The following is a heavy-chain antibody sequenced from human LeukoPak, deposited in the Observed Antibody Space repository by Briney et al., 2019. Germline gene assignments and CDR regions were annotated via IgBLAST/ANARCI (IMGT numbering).Heavy chain of an antibody. Sequence: ETLSLTCTVSGGSISSYYWSWVRQAPGKGLEWVSSISSDSSYIYYADAVHGRFTVSRDNAKYSLYLQMNSLRAEDTAVYYCVRGSYGAYDYWGQGSLVTVSS. D-gene: IGHD4-17*01. V-gene: IGHV3-21*01. CDR2: ISSDSSYI. CDR3: VRGSYGAYDY. J-gene: IGHJ4*02. CDR1: GGSISSYY.